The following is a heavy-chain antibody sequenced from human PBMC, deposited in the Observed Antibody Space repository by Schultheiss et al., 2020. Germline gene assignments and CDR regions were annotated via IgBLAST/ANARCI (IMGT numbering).Heavy chain of an antibody. CDR1: GFTFISNT. D-gene: IGHD5-12*01. J-gene: IGHJ4*02. Sequence: GGSLRLSCAASGFTFISNTMNWVRQAPRKGLEWVSSISSSDSYIYYADSVKGRFTVSRDNAKNSLYLQMNSLRAEDTAVYYCARTGYGDYWGQGTLVTVSS. CDR3: ARTGYGDY. CDR2: ISSSDSYI. V-gene: IGHV3-21*01.